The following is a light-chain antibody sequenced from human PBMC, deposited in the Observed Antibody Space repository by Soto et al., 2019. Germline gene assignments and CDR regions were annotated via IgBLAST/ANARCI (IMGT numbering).Light chain of an antibody. J-gene: IGKJ1*01. CDR2: GAS. CDR3: HQYGSAPAWT. Sequence: EIVLTQSPGTLSLFPGERATLSCRASQSVSSSYLAWYQQKPGQAPRLLIYGASNRATGIPDRFSGAGSVTDFTLTISRLEPEDFAVYYCHQYGSAPAWTFGQGTKVESK. CDR1: QSVSSSY. V-gene: IGKV3-20*01.